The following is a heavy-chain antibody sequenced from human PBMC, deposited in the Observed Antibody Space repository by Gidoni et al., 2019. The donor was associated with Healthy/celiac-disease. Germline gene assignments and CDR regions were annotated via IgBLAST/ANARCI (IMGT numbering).Heavy chain of an antibody. Sequence: QVQLQQWGAGLLKPSEPLSLTCAVYGGSFSGYSWSWTRQPPGKGLEWIGEINHSGSTNYNPSLKSRVTISVDTSKNQFSLKLSSVTAADTAVYYCARGLPRPDSIAVAGGWFDPWGQGTLVTVSS. CDR1: GGSFSGYS. D-gene: IGHD6-19*01. CDR3: ARGLPRPDSIAVAGGWFDP. J-gene: IGHJ5*02. V-gene: IGHV4-34*01. CDR2: INHSGST.